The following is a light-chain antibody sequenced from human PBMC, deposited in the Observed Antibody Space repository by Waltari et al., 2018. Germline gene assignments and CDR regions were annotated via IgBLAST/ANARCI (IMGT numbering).Light chain of an antibody. CDR1: SSNIGSHY. Sequence: SVLTQPPSASGAPGQRVTISCSGSSSNIGSHYVYWYQQLPGTAPKLLIYTDDQRAAGAPDRVSASKSGTSASLAISGLRSEDEADYYCAAWDDSPSGHVVFGGGTKLTVL. V-gene: IGLV1-47*02. J-gene: IGLJ2*01. CDR2: TDD. CDR3: AAWDDSPSGHVV.